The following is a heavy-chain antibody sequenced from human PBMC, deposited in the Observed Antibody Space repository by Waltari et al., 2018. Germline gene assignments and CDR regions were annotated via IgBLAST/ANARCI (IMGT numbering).Heavy chain of an antibody. CDR1: GYTFTDYY. D-gene: IGHD3-3*01. CDR3: ATVSAEWLLEGADAFDI. Sequence: EVQLVQSGAEVKKPGATVKISCKASGYTFTDYYMHWVQQAPGKGLEWMGRVDPEDGETIYAEKFQGRVTITADTSTDTAYMELSSLRSEDTAVYYCATVSAEWLLEGADAFDIWGQGTMVTVSS. CDR2: VDPEDGET. J-gene: IGHJ3*02. V-gene: IGHV1-69-2*01.